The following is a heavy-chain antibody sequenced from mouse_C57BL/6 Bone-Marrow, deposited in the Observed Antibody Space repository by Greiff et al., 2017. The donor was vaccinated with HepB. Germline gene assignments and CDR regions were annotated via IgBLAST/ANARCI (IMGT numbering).Heavy chain of an antibody. D-gene: IGHD2-5*01. CDR2: IWSGGST. J-gene: IGHJ4*01. Sequence: QVQLKQSGPGLVQPSQSLSITCTVSGFSLTSYGVHWVRQSPGKGLEWLGVIWSGGSTDYNAAFISRLSISKDNSKSQVFFKMNSLQADDTAIYYCARSLYSNYVGGYAMDYWGQGTSVTVSS. CDR3: ARSLYSNYVGGYAMDY. V-gene: IGHV2-2*01. CDR1: GFSLTSYG.